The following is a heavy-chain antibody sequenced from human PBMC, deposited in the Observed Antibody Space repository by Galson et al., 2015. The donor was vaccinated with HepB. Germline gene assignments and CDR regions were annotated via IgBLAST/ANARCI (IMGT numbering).Heavy chain of an antibody. J-gene: IGHJ4*02. V-gene: IGHV3-30*18. CDR1: GFTFSSYG. CDR3: AKDRWTRRVALGGSDY. Sequence: SLRLSCAASGFTFSSYGMHWVRQAPGKGLEWVAIISHDGSDKFYADSVRGRLSISRDNTANALFLVMNNLRGDDTGVYYWAKDRWTRRVALGGSDYWGQGTVVTVSS. D-gene: IGHD6-19*01. CDR2: ISHDGSDK.